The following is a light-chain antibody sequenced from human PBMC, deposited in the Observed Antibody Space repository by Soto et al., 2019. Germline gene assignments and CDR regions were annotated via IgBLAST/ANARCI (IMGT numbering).Light chain of an antibody. CDR1: QSVLYSSNNKNY. CDR3: QQYYSTPWT. CDR2: WAS. J-gene: IGKJ1*01. V-gene: IGKV4-1*01. Sequence: DIVMTQSPDSLAVSLGERATINCKSSQSVLYSSNNKNYLAWYQQKPGQPPKLLIYWASTRESGVPDRFSGSGSGKEYTLTLSSLQAEDVAVYYCQQYYSTPWTFDQGTKVEIK.